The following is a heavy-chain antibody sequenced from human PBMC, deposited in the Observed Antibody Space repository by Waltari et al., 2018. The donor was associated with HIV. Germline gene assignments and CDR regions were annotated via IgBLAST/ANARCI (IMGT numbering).Heavy chain of an antibody. CDR1: FTFISYG. CDR3: ARAHCSSTSCYYYGLDV. V-gene: IGHV3-33*01. Sequence: QVQLVQSGGGVVQPGFTFISYGMHWVRQAPGRGLEWVAVTWYDGNKIYYADSVKGRFTISRDNSKNTLYLQMNSLRAEDTAVYYCARAHCSSTSCYYYGLDVWGQGTTVTVSS. J-gene: IGHJ6*02. CDR2: TWYDGNKI. D-gene: IGHD2-2*01.